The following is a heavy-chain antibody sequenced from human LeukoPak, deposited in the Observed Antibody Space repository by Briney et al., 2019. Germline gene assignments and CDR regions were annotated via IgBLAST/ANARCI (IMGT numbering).Heavy chain of an antibody. CDR1: GYTFTGYY. D-gene: IGHD6-13*01. Sequence: ASVKVSCKASGYTFTGYYMHWVRQAPGQGLEWMGWMNPNSGNTGYAQKFQGRVTMTRNTSISTAYMELSRLRSEDTAVYYCARVPYSSSWGYYYYYMDVWGKGTTVTISS. CDR3: ARVPYSSSWGYYYYYMDV. V-gene: IGHV1-8*02. J-gene: IGHJ6*03. CDR2: MNPNSGNT.